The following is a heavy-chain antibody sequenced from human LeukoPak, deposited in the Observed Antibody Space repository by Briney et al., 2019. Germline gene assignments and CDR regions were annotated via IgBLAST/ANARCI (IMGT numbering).Heavy chain of an antibody. CDR1: GFTFSTYA. D-gene: IGHD6-25*01. V-gene: IGHV3-23*01. CDR2: ISGSGGST. Sequence: GGSLRLSCAASGFTFSTYAMSWVRQAPGTGLEWVSGISGSGGSTTHADSVKDRFTISRDNSKNTLYLQMNSLRAEDTALYYCAKDMYSGSNYFFDSWGQGTLVTVSS. J-gene: IGHJ4*02. CDR3: AKDMYSGSNYFFDS.